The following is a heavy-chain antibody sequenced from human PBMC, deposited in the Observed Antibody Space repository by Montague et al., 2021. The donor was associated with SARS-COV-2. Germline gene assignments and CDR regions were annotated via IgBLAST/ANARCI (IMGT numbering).Heavy chain of an antibody. V-gene: IGHV3-21*01. J-gene: IGHJ3*02. CDR1: GFTFRSYT. CDR3: ARDGWAHYYDSSGYEGNFDI. CDR2: IISSSSYI. D-gene: IGHD3-22*01. Sequence: SLRLSCAASGFTFRSYTMNWVRQAPGKGLEWVSFIISSSSYIYYADSVKGRFTIFRDNAKNSLFLQMNSLRAEDTAVYYCARDGWAHYYDSSGYEGNFDIWGKGTMVTVSS.